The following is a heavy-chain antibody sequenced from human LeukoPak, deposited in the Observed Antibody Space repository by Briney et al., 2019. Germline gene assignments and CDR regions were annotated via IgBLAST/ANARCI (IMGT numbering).Heavy chain of an antibody. J-gene: IGHJ4*02. CDR1: GFTFNNYA. V-gene: IGHV3-23*01. CDR3: AKDQPRIAAAGTDDY. D-gene: IGHD6-13*01. Sequence: GGSLRLSCAASGFTFNNYAMSWVRQAPGKGLEWVSAISYSGGSTYYADSVKGRFTISRDNSKNTLYLQMSSLRAEDTAVYYCAKDQPRIAAAGTDDYWGQGTLVTVSS. CDR2: ISYSGGST.